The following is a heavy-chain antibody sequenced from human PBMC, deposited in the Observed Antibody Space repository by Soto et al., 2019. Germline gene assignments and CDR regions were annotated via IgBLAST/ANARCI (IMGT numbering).Heavy chain of an antibody. CDR3: AKDRGSYYDSSGYYYGAFDI. CDR1: GFTFSSYA. V-gene: IGHV3-23*01. J-gene: IGHJ3*02. CDR2: ISGSGGST. D-gene: IGHD3-22*01. Sequence: GGSLRLSCAASGFTFSSYAMSWVRQAPGKGLEWVSAISGSGGSTYYADSVKGRFTISRDNSKNTLYLQMNSLRAEDTAVYYCAKDRGSYYDSSGYYYGAFDIWGQGTMVTVSS.